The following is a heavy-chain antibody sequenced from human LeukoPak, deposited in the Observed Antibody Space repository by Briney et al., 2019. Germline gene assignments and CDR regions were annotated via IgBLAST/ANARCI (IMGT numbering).Heavy chain of an antibody. V-gene: IGHV1-69*05. CDR3: ARSHTTVTTGLDY. J-gene: IGHJ4*02. CDR1: GGTFSSYA. D-gene: IGHD4-17*01. CDR2: IIPIFGTA. Sequence: SVKVSCKASGGTFSSYAISWVRQAPGQGLEWMGGIIPIFGTANYAQKFQDRVTITTDESTSTAYMELSSLRSEDTAVYYCARSHTTVTTGLDYWGQGTLVTVSS.